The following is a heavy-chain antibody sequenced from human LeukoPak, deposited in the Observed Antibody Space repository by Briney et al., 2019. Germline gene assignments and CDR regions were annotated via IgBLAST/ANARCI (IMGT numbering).Heavy chain of an antibody. CDR2: SDHSGST. J-gene: IGHJ3*02. CDR3: VRNRAFDI. V-gene: IGHV4-59*01. CDR1: GGSITDYY. Sequence: KPSETLSLTCTVSGGSITDYYWNWIRQPPGKGLEWIGYSDHSGSTNYNPSLKSRVTISVDTSKNQISLKLSSGTAADTAVYHCVRNRAFDIWGQGTMVTVSS.